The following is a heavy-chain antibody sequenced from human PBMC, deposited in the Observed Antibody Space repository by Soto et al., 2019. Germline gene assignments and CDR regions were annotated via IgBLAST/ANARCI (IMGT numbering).Heavy chain of an antibody. J-gene: IGHJ4*01. CDR3: VRDRDLYRDMFHADL. CDR1: GFTFSHYG. CDR2: ISTSSSTI. D-gene: IGHD3-10*02. Sequence: GGSLRLSCAASGFTFSHYGVNWVRQAPGKGLEWVSYISTSSSTIYYADSVKGRFTISADIAENSVILQMNSLRDEDSAVYFCVRDRDLYRDMFHADLWGQGTLVTVSS. V-gene: IGHV3-48*02.